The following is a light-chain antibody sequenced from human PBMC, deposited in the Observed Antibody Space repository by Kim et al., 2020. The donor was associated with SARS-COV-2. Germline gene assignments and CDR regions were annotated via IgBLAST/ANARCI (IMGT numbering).Light chain of an antibody. Sequence: IVLTQSPGTLSLSPGESATLSCRASQSVSSSYLAWYQQRPGQAPRLLIYAASKRATGVPDRVSGSGSGTDFTLTISGLEPEDVAVYYCQQYGSTPETFGQGTKLDIK. CDR2: AAS. V-gene: IGKV3-20*01. CDR3: QQYGSTPET. CDR1: QSVSSSY. J-gene: IGKJ5*01.